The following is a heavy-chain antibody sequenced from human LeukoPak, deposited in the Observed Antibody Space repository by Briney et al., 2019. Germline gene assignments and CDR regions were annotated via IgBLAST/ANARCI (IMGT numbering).Heavy chain of an antibody. Sequence: GASVKVSCKASGYTFTGYYMHWVRQAPGQGLEWMGWINPNSGGTNYAQKFQGRVTMTRDTSISTAYMELSRLRSDDTAVYYCARVHRCSTSCYLTFDPWGQGTLVTVSS. V-gene: IGHV1-2*02. CDR2: INPNSGGT. J-gene: IGHJ5*02. CDR3: ARVHRCSTSCYLTFDP. D-gene: IGHD2-2*01. CDR1: GYTFTGYY.